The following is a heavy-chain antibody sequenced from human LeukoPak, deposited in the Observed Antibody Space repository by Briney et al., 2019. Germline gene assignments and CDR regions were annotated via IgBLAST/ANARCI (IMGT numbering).Heavy chain of an antibody. CDR2: FDPEDGET. Sequence: ASVKVSCKVSGYTLTELSMHWVRQAPGKGLEWMGGFDPEDGETIYAQKFQGRVTMTEDTSTDTAYMELSSLRSEDTAVNYCATSGQWLVPRGAFDIWGQGTMVTVSS. CDR3: ATSGQWLVPRGAFDI. CDR1: GYTLTELS. V-gene: IGHV1-24*01. D-gene: IGHD6-19*01. J-gene: IGHJ3*02.